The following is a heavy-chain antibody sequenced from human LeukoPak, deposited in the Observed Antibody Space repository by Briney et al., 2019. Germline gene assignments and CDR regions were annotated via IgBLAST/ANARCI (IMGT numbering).Heavy chain of an antibody. J-gene: IGHJ4*02. CDR2: VSDSGGRT. D-gene: IGHD7-27*01. Sequence: GGSLRLSCAASGFTFSTYAMSGVRLAPGKGLEWVSTVSDSGGRTYYADSVKGRFTISRENSKNTLFLQMDSLSAEDTAVYFCVKDLVGMSYFDYWGQGTLVTVSS. CDR3: VKDLVGMSYFDY. CDR1: GFTFSTYA. V-gene: IGHV3-23*01.